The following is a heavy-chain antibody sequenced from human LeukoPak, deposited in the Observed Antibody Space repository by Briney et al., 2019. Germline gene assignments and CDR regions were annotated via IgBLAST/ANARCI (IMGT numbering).Heavy chain of an antibody. CDR1: GGSISSYY. D-gene: IGHD4-17*01. CDR3: ARGQVTTLELEYYGMDV. CDR2: IYYSGST. Sequence: PSETLSLTCTVSGGSISSYYWSWIRQPPGKGLEWIGYIYYSGSTNYNPSLKSRVTISVDTSKNQFSLKLSSVTAADTAVYYCARGQVTTLELEYYGMDVWGQGTTVTVSS. V-gene: IGHV4-59*08. J-gene: IGHJ6*02.